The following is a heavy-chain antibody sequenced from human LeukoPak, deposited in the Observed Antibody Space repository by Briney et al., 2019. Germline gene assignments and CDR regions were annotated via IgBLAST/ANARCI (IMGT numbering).Heavy chain of an antibody. J-gene: IGHJ3*02. CDR1: GFTFNYYW. D-gene: IGHD1-26*01. V-gene: IGHV3-7*04. Sequence: GGSLRLSCAASGFTFNYYWMSWVRQAPGKGLEWVANIKQDGSEKFYVDSVKGRFTIFRDNAKNSLDLQMNSLRAEDTAVYYCGRGGGYSGSFYDAFDIWGQGTMVTVSS. CDR2: IKQDGSEK. CDR3: GRGGGYSGSFYDAFDI.